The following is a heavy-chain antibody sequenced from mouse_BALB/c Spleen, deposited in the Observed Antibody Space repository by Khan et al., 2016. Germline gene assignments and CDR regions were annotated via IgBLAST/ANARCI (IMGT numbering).Heavy chain of an antibody. CDR1: GYTITDYV. J-gene: IGHJ2*01. CDR3: ARGLYDGYF. Sequence: QVRLQQSGPELVKPGASVKMSCKASGYTITDYVITWVKQRTGQGLEWIGEIFPGSGSTYYHEKFKGKATLTADKSSNTVYMQVSSLTSEDSAVYFCARGLYDGYFWGQGTTRTVSS. CDR2: IFPGSGST. D-gene: IGHD2-3*01. V-gene: IGHV1-77*01.